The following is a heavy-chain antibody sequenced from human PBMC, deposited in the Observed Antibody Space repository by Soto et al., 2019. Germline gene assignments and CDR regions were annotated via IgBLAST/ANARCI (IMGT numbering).Heavy chain of an antibody. Sequence: EVQLVESGGGLVQPGGSLRLSCAASGFTFSSYWMSWVRQAPGKGLGGMANIKQDGSEKSYVDSGKGRFTISRDNAKNSLYLQMNGLRAGDTAVYYCARGSGGDYEGPDYYYGMDVWGQGTTVTVSS. CDR2: IKQDGSEK. CDR3: ARGSGGDYEGPDYYYGMDV. D-gene: IGHD2-21*02. V-gene: IGHV3-7*01. J-gene: IGHJ6*02. CDR1: GFTFSSYW.